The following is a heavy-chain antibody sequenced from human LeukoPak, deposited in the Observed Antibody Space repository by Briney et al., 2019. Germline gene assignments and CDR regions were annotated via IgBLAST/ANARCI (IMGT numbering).Heavy chain of an antibody. CDR3: ARAGRLWLVQSYYFDY. D-gene: IGHD6-19*01. J-gene: IGHJ4*02. CDR1: GFTVSSNY. Sequence: GGSLRLSCAASGFTVSSNYMSWVRQAPGKGLEWVSVIYSGGSTYYADSVKGRFTISRDNAKNSLYLQMNSLRAEDTAVYYCARAGRLWLVQSYYFDYWGQGTLVTVSS. CDR2: IYSGGST. V-gene: IGHV3-53*01.